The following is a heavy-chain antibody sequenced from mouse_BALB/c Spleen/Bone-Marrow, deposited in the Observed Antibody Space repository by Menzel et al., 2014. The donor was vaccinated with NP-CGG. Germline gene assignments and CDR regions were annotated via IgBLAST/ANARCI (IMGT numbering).Heavy chain of an antibody. Sequence: EVKLVESGPDLVKPSHSLSLTCTVTGYSITSGYSWHWIRQFPGNKLEWMGYIHYSGSTYYNPSLKSRISTTRDTSKNQFFLQLNSVTTEDTATYYCARRGSSSYWYFDVWDAGTTVTVSS. CDR3: ARRGSSSYWYFDV. V-gene: IGHV3-1*02. CDR1: GYSITSGYS. D-gene: IGHD1-1*01. CDR2: IHYSGST. J-gene: IGHJ1*01.